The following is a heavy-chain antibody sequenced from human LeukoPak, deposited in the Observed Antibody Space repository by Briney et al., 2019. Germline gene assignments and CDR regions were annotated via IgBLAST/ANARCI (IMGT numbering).Heavy chain of an antibody. Sequence: SETLSLTCAVSGGSITSSQHWWSWARQPPGKGLEWIGEVYHSGTTNYNPSLKSRVTISVDTSKNQFSLKLSSVTAADTAVYYCARRSLGPYCSSTSCYPGPAYYFDYWGQGTLVTVSS. CDR1: GGSITSSQHW. CDR2: VYHSGTT. J-gene: IGHJ4*02. V-gene: IGHV4-4*02. D-gene: IGHD2-2*01. CDR3: ARRSLGPYCSSTSCYPGPAYYFDY.